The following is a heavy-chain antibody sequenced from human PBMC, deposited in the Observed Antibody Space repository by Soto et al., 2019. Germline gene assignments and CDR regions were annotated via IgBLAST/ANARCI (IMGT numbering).Heavy chain of an antibody. Sequence: PGGSLTLSRTASGLSFIRHGMTWVRQAQGKGLEWVSGLSDSGGSIYYADSVKGRFTIPRDNSMNTPYLQMNTLRAEDTAIYYCAKEFSSWYAGFFDLWGQGT. V-gene: IGHV3-23*01. D-gene: IGHD6-13*01. CDR3: AKEFSSWYAGFFDL. J-gene: IGHJ4*02. CDR1: GLSFIRHG. CDR2: LSDSGGSI.